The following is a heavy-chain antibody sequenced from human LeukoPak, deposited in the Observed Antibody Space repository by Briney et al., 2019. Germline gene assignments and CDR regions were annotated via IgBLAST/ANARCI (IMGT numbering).Heavy chain of an antibody. Sequence: GGSLRLSCAASGFTLSSYSMNWVRQAPGKGLEWVSSISSGSVYIYYADSVKGRFTISRDDAKNSLYLQMNSLRAEDTAVFYCARGAYCNSISCLGGHPGHFYYMDVWGKGTTVTVSS. J-gene: IGHJ6*03. CDR1: GFTLSSYS. D-gene: IGHD2/OR15-2a*01. CDR2: ISSGSVYI. CDR3: ARGAYCNSISCLGGHPGHFYYMDV. V-gene: IGHV3-21*04.